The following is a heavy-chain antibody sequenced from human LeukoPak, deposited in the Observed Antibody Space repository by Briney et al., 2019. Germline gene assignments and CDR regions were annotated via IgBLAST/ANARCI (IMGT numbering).Heavy chain of an antibody. V-gene: IGHV4-59*01. CDR2: IHYTGST. CDR3: ARVSRGNSVGGDY. CDR1: GGSINSYY. Sequence: SETLSLTCTVSGGSINSYYWSWIRQPPGKGLECIGYIHYTGSTNYNPSLKSRVTISVDTSKNQFSLKLSSVTAADTAMYYCARVSRGNSVGGDYWGQGTLVTVSS. J-gene: IGHJ4*02. D-gene: IGHD4-23*01.